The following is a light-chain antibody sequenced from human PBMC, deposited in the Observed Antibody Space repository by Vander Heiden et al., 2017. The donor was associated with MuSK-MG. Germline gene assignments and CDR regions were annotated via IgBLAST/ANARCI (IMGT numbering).Light chain of an antibody. Sequence: VLTQSPATLTLSPGERATLSRRSSQSVSSYIAWYQKKAGQAPRLINDEATNRATGIPARFRGSGAGTDFPSTIRSLAPEDLAVYYQQQCSDWPQTFGGGTKVEIK. CDR3: QQCSDWPQT. V-gene: IGKV3-11*01. CDR1: QSVSSY. J-gene: IGKJ4*01. CDR2: EAT.